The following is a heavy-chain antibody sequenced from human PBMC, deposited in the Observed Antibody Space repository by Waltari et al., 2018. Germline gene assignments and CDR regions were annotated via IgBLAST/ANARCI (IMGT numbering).Heavy chain of an antibody. CDR2: MNPNSGNT. CDR3: ARGDIQQQLEYFQH. CDR1: GYTFTRYD. D-gene: IGHD6-13*01. V-gene: IGHV1-8*01. Sequence: QVQLVQSGAEVKKPGASVKVSCKASGYTFTRYDINWVQQATGQGLEWMGWMNPNSGNTGYAQKFQGRVTMTRNTSISTAYMELSSLRSEDTAVYYCARGDIQQQLEYFQHWGQGTLVTVSS. J-gene: IGHJ1*01.